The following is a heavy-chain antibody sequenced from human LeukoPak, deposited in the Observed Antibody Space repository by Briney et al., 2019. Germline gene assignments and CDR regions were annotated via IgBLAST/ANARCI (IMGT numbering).Heavy chain of an antibody. J-gene: IGHJ5*02. D-gene: IGHD2-15*01. CDR2: IYDTGRT. CDR3: ARGIVAFMHNWFDP. V-gene: IGHV4-31*03. CDR1: GFSISSGGYY. Sequence: SETLSLTCTVSGFSISSGGYYWSWIRQRPGKGLEWIGYIYDTGRTSYNPSLKSRLTASVDTSKNQFSLKLSSVTAADTAVYYCARGIVAFMHNWFDPWGQGTLVTVSS.